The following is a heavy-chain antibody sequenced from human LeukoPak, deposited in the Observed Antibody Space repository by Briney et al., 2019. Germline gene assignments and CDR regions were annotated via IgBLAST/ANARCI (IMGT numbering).Heavy chain of an antibody. CDR1: GGSFSGYY. J-gene: IGHJ6*02. Sequence: SETLSLTCAVYGGSFSGYYWSWIRQPPGKRLEWIGEINHSGSTNYNPSLKSRVTISVDTSKNQFSLKLSSVTAADTAVYYCARVLRFLEWLPPDGMDVWGQGTTVTVSS. V-gene: IGHV4-34*01. CDR2: INHSGST. D-gene: IGHD3-3*01. CDR3: ARVLRFLEWLPPDGMDV.